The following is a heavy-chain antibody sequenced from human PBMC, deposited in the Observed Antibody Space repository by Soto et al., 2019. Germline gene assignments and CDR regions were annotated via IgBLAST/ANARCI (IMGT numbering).Heavy chain of an antibody. V-gene: IGHV3-30-3*01. CDR1: GFTFSSYA. CDR2: ISYDGSNK. D-gene: IGHD5-12*01. Sequence: QVQLVESGGGVVQPGRSLRLSCAASGFTFSSYAMHWVRQAPGKGLEWVAVISYDGSNKYYADSVKGRFTISRDNSKNTLYLQMNSLRADVTAVYCCARDYDRVNSGYGFRIDVWGQGTTVTVSS. J-gene: IGHJ6*02. CDR3: ARDYDRVNSGYGFRIDV.